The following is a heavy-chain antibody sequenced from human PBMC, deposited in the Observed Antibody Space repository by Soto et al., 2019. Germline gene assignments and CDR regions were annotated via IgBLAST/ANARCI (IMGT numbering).Heavy chain of an antibody. J-gene: IGHJ4*02. CDR1: GYTFTTYA. Sequence: QVKLVQSGAEVKKPGASVKVSCKASGYTFTTYAMHWVRQAPGQRLEWMGWINAGNGNTKYSQKFQGRVTITRDTSASTAYMELSSLRSEDTAVYYCARGPGGPDGPGDYWGQGTLVTVSS. CDR2: INAGNGNT. D-gene: IGHD2-15*01. V-gene: IGHV1-3*01. CDR3: ARGPGGPDGPGDY.